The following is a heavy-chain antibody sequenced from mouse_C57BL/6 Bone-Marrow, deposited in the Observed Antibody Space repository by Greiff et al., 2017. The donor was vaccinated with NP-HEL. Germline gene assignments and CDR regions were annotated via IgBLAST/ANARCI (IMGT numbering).Heavy chain of an antibody. D-gene: IGHD3-2*02. CDR1: GYTFTDYY. V-gene: IGHV1-26*01. CDR2: INPNNGGT. J-gene: IGHJ2*01. CDR3: ARRTAQATSFDY. Sequence: EVKLQQSGPELVKPGASVKISCKASGYTFTDYYMNWVKQSHGKSLEWIGDINPNNGGTSYNQKFKGKATLTVDKSSSTAYMELRSLTSEDSAVYYCARRTAQATSFDYWGQGTTLTVSS.